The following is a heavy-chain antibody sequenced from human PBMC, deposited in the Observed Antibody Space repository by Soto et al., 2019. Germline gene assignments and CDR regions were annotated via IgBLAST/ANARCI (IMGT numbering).Heavy chain of an antibody. D-gene: IGHD6-19*01. CDR3: AKDVIAVAGTTNYFDY. CDR2: ISWNSYNI. CDR1: GFTFDDYA. V-gene: IGHV3-9*01. Sequence: EVQLVESGGGLVQPGRSLRLSCAASGFTFDDYAMHWVRQAPGKGLEWVSGISWNSYNIDYADSVKGRFTISRDNAKNXLYLQMTSLRAEDTALYYCAKDVIAVAGTTNYFDYWGQGTLVTVSS. J-gene: IGHJ4*02.